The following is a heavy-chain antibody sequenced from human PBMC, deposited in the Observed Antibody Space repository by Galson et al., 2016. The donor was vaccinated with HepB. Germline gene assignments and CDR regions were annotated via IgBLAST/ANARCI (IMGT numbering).Heavy chain of an antibody. CDR3: TTMQMGVGSFDC. CDR1: GFSLTDGW. Sequence: SLRLSCAVSGFSLTDGWMSWVRQAPGKGLEWVGRIKTEKDGGTTDFAAPVKGRFTISRDDPKKTLYLQMNSLETEDTALYYCTTMQMGVGSFDCWGQGILVTVSS. V-gene: IGHV3-15*05. D-gene: IGHD3-16*01. J-gene: IGHJ4*02. CDR2: IKTEKDGGTT.